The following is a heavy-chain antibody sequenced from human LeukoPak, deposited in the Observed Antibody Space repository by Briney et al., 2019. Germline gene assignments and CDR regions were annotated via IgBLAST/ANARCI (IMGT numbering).Heavy chain of an antibody. J-gene: IGHJ5*02. CDR3: ARELDGDNWFDP. V-gene: IGHV4-4*07. D-gene: IGHD1-1*01. CDR1: GVSMSTFY. CDR2: VDSTGST. Sequence: SETLSLTCTVSGVSMSTFYWNWIRQPAGKGLEWIGRVDSTGSTTYSPSLKSRVSMSLDTSKNQFSLKLTSVTAADTAVYYCARELDGDNWFDPWGQGTLVTVSS.